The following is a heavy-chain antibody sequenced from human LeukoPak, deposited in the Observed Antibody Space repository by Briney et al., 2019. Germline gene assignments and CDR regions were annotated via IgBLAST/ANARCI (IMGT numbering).Heavy chain of an antibody. CDR1: GYTFSTYG. Sequence: ASVKVSCRASGYTFSTYGISWVRQAPGQGLGWMGWISTYNGNTEYAQQFQGRVTMTTDTSTSTAYMELRSLRSDDTAVYYCARDPPHSSGPNSPCFEYWGQGTLVTVSS. J-gene: IGHJ4*02. V-gene: IGHV1-18*01. CDR3: ARDPPHSSGPNSPCFEY. D-gene: IGHD6-19*01. CDR2: ISTYNGNT.